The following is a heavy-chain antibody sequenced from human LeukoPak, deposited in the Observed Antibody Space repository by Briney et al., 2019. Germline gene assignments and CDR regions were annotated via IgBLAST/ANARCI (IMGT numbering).Heavy chain of an antibody. CDR1: GYSFTSYW. D-gene: IGHD2-21*02. CDR3: ARALPAIVVVTAILHFQH. CDR2: ISYDGSNK. J-gene: IGHJ1*01. Sequence: GESLKISCKGSGYSFTSYWIGWVRQAPGKGLEWVAVISYDGSNKYYADSVKGRFTISRDNSKNTLYLQMNSLRAEDTAVYYCARALPAIVVVTAILHFQHWGQGTLVTVSS. V-gene: IGHV3-30*19.